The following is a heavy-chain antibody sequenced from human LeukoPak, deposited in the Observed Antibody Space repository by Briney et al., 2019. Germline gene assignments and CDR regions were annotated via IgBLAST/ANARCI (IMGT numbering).Heavy chain of an antibody. V-gene: IGHV1-2*02. CDR3: ARLSAL. CDR2: INPKNGDT. J-gene: IGHJ4*02. CDR1: GYPFSDYY. Sequence: EASVKVSCKTSGYPFSDYYIHWIRQASGQGLESMGWINPKNGDTKYAQRSQGRLTITMDTSIDTVYMELRSLRYDDTAVYYCARLSALWGQGTLVTVSS.